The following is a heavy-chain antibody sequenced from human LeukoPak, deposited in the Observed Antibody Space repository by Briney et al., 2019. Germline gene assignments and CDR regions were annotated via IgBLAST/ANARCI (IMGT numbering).Heavy chain of an antibody. Sequence: GASVKVSCKASGNTCTSYVINWVRQATGQGLEWMGWMNPNSGNTGYAQNFQGRVTMTRNTSITTAYMELSSLRSEDTAVYYCARAFSSGYHSYDAFDIWGQGTMVTVSS. J-gene: IGHJ3*02. CDR1: GNTCTSYV. V-gene: IGHV1-8*01. CDR3: ARAFSSGYHSYDAFDI. CDR2: MNPNSGNT. D-gene: IGHD3-22*01.